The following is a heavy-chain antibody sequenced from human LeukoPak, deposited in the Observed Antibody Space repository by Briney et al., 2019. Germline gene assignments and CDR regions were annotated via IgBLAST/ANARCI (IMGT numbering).Heavy chain of an antibody. CDR1: GFTFSNYA. CDR3: AKGGIYDSSGDFDY. Sequence: GGSLRLSCAASGFTFSNYAMSWVRQAPGKGLEWVSAISGSGGSTYYADSVKGRFTISRDNSKNTLYLQMNSLRAEDTAVYYCAKGGIYDSSGDFDYWGQGTLVTVSS. CDR2: ISGSGGST. V-gene: IGHV3-23*01. D-gene: IGHD3-22*01. J-gene: IGHJ4*02.